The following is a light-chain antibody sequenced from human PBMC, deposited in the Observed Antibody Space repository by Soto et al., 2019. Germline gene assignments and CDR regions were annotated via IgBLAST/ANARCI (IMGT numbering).Light chain of an antibody. V-gene: IGKV3-20*01. CDR1: QSVGSSY. J-gene: IGKJ1*01. CDR3: QQYDSPIWT. Sequence: ENVLTQSTGTLSLSPGERATLSCRASQSVGSSYLAWYQQKPGQAPRLRIYSTSSRATDIPDRFSGSGSGTDFTLTISRLEPEDFAVYYCQQYDSPIWTFGQGTNVQIK. CDR2: STS.